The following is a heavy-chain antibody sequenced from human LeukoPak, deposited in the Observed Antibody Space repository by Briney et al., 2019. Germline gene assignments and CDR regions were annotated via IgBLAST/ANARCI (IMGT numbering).Heavy chain of an antibody. CDR2: ISGSGGST. CDR1: GFTFSSYA. CDR3: AKDGATNDHYYMDV. Sequence: GGSLRLSCAASGFTFSSYAMSWVRQAPGEGLEWVSAISGSGGSTFYADSVKGRFTISRDNSKNTLYLHMDSLRAEETAEYYCAKDGATNDHYYMDVWGKGTTVTVSS. J-gene: IGHJ6*03. V-gene: IGHV3-23*01. D-gene: IGHD4/OR15-4a*01.